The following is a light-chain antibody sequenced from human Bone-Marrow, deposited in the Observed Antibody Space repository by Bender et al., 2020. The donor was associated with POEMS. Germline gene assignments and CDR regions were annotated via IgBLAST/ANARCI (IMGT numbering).Light chain of an antibody. V-gene: IGLV2-14*01. CDR3: GAYPVTYPFI. CDR2: DFT. CDR1: SSDIGYYNY. J-gene: IGLJ2*01. Sequence: QSALTQPASVAGSPGQSITISCTGTSSDIGYYNYVSWYQQHPGKAPKFMIYDFTNRPSGVSNRFSGSKSGNTASLTISGLQADDEADYYCGAYPVTYPFIFGGGTRLTVL.